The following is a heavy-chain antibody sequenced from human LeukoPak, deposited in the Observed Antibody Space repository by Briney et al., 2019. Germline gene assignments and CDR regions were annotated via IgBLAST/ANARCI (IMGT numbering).Heavy chain of an antibody. CDR3: ARVPLDSGAGSYLDS. CDR2: TIPIYGTV. V-gene: IGHV1-69*13. J-gene: IGHJ4*02. D-gene: IGHD3-10*01. Sequence: SVKVSCKASGGTFSTYAIAWVRQAPGQGLEWVGGTIPIYGTVNYAQRFQGRVTIVADESTGTAYLEVSSLRSDDTAVYYCARVPLDSGAGSYLDSWGQGTLVIVSS. CDR1: GGTFSTYA.